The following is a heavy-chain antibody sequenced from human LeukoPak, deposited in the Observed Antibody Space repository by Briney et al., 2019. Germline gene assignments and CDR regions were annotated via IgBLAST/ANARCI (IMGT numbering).Heavy chain of an antibody. CDR1: EYTFTDYY. J-gene: IGHJ4*02. CDR2: INPNNGDT. V-gene: IGHV1-2*02. D-gene: IGHD1-26*01. CDR3: ARDAWLVGTTNLYYFDY. Sequence: ASVKVSCKASEYTFTDYYMHWVRQAPGQRREWMGRINPNNGDTNQSQKVQGGVSQDRDPSISTAYMALTRLRSDDPAVYYCARDAWLVGTTNLYYFDYWGQGTLVTVSS.